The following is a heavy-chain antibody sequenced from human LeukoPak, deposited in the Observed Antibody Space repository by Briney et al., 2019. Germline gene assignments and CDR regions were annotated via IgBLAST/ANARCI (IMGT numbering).Heavy chain of an antibody. CDR2: IYYSGST. J-gene: IGHJ4*02. CDR1: GGSISSGDYY. Sequence: PSETLSLTCTVSGGSISSGDYYWSWIRQPPVKGLEWIGYIYYSGSTYYNPSLKSRVTMSVDTSKNQFSLKLSSVTAADTAVYYCARSHYYDSSGYSARWYYFDYWGQGTLVTVSS. V-gene: IGHV4-30-4*08. D-gene: IGHD3-22*01. CDR3: ARSHYYDSSGYSARWYYFDY.